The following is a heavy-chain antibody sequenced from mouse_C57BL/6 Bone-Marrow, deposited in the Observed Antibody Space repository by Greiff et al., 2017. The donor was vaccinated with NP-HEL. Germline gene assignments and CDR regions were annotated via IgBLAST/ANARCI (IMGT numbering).Heavy chain of an antibody. CDR1: GYAFRSSW. Sequence: VQLQQSGPELVKPGASVKISCKASGYAFRSSWMNWVKQRPGKGLEWIGRIYPGDGDTNYNGKFKGKATLTADKSSSTAYMQLSSLTSEDSAVYCCAREGFGGYCHYFDYWGQGTTLTVSS. J-gene: IGHJ2*01. CDR3: AREGFGGYCHYFDY. CDR2: IYPGDGDT. V-gene: IGHV1-82*01. D-gene: IGHD2-3*01.